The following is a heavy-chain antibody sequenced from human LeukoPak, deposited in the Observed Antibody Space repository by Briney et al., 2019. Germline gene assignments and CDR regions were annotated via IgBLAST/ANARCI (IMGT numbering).Heavy chain of an antibody. CDR1: GYTFTSYY. CDR2: ISAYNGNT. Sequence: ASVKVSCKASGYTFTSYYMHWVRQAPGQGLEWMGWISAYNGNTNYAQKLQGRATMTTDTSTSTAYMELRSLRSDDTVVYYCARLGYSGSHADYWGQGTLVTVSS. D-gene: IGHD1-26*01. CDR3: ARLGYSGSHADY. V-gene: IGHV1-18*04. J-gene: IGHJ4*02.